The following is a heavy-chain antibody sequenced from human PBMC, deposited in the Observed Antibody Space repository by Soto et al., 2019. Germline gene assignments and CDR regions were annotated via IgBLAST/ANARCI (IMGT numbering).Heavy chain of an antibody. D-gene: IGHD5-12*01. V-gene: IGHV4-4*02. CDR1: SGSISSSNW. CDR2: IYHSGST. Sequence: SETLSLTCAVSSGSISSSNWWSWVRQPPGKGLEWIGEIYHSGSTNYNPSLKSRVTISVDKSKNQFSLKLSSVTAADTAVYYCASCTLEYSGYDSNYYYYMDVWGKGTTVTVSS. J-gene: IGHJ6*03. CDR3: ASCTLEYSGYDSNYYYYMDV.